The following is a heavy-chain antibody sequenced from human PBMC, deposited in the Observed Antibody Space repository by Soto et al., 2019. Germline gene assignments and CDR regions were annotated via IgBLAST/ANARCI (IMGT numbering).Heavy chain of an antibody. Sequence: GGSLRLSCAASGFTFSSYGMHWVRQAPGKGLEWVAVISDDGSNKYYADSVKGRFTISRDNSKNTLYLQMNSLRAEETAVYYCAKDRSLYSGSPVEYYFDYWGQGTLVTVSS. CDR2: ISDDGSNK. J-gene: IGHJ4*02. V-gene: IGHV3-30*18. CDR3: AKDRSLYSGSPVEYYFDY. D-gene: IGHD1-26*01. CDR1: GFTFSSYG.